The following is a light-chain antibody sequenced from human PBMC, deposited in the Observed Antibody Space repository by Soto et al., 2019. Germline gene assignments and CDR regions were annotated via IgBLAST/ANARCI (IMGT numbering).Light chain of an antibody. Sequence: QSVLTQPPSASGTPGQRVTISCSGSSSNIGSITVNWYQQLPGTAPKLLIHTNNQRPSGVPDRFSGSKAGTSASLAISGLQSEDEADYYCAAWDDSLNGPVFGGGTKLTVL. V-gene: IGLV1-44*01. CDR2: TNN. CDR1: SSNIGSIT. CDR3: AAWDDSLNGPV. J-gene: IGLJ2*01.